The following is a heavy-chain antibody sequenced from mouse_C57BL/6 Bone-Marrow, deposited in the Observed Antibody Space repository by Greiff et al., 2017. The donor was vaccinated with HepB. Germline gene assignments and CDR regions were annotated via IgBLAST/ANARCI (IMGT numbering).Heavy chain of an antibody. V-gene: IGHV1-81*01. D-gene: IGHD2-3*01. CDR2: IYPRSGNT. CDR1: GYTFTSYG. J-gene: IGHJ3*01. CDR3: ARGIYDGYYFAY. Sequence: VNVVESGAELARPGASVKLSCKASGYTFTSYGISWVKQRTGQGLEWIGEIYPRSGNTYYNEKFKGKATLTADKSSSTAYMELRSLTSEDSAVYFCARGIYDGYYFAYWGPGTLVTVSA.